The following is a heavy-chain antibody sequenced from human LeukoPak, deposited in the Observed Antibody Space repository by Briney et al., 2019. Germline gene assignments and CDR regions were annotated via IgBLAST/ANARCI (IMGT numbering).Heavy chain of an antibody. CDR1: GFAFSSYG. CDR3: AKDLGRPGTAMVG. Sequence: GSLRLSCAASGFAFSSYGMHWVRQAPGKGLEWVAVISYDGSQKYYADSVKGRFTISRDNSKNTLYLQMNSLRAEDTAVYYCAKDLGRPGTAMVGWGQGTLVTVSS. D-gene: IGHD5-18*01. CDR2: ISYDGSQK. V-gene: IGHV3-30*18. J-gene: IGHJ4*02.